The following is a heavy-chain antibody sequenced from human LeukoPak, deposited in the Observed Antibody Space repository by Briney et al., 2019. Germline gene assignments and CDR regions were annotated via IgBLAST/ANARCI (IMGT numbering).Heavy chain of an antibody. CDR2: IYPGDPDT. J-gene: IGHJ4*02. Sequence: GESLKISCKGSGYSFTSYWIGWVRQMPGKGLEWMGIIYPGDPDTRYSPSFQGQVTISADKSISIAYLQRSSLKASDTAMYYCARRGSSWTIDYWGQGTLVTVSS. CDR3: ARRGSSWTIDY. CDR1: GYSFTSYW. V-gene: IGHV5-51*01. D-gene: IGHD6-13*01.